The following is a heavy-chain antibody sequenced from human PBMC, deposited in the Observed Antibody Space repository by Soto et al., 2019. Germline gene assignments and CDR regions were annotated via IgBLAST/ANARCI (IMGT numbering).Heavy chain of an antibody. D-gene: IGHD1-26*01. V-gene: IGHV4-34*01. CDR3: ARWPHAGEGSGHAYYIGLDV. CDR1: DGSWSGDY. Sequence: SETRSVTWGSNDGSWSGDYWPWIRQAPGRGLDWIGEVSHSGSTNYSPSLKSRVSISIDRSKKQFSLRLISVTAADTAVYYCARWPHAGEGSGHAYYIGLDVWGQGTMVTVSS. J-gene: IGHJ6*02. CDR2: VSHSGST.